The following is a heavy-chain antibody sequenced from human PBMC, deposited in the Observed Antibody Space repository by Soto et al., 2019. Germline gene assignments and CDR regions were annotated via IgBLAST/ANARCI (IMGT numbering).Heavy chain of an antibody. Sequence: SETLSLTCTVSGGSISSSSYYGAFISHRPGKGLEWIGSIYYSGSTYYNPSLKSRVTISVDTSKNQFSLKLSSVTAADTAVYYCARIVVVVIRRHYFDYWGQGTLVTVSS. CDR1: GGSISSSSYY. J-gene: IGHJ4*02. V-gene: IGHV4-39*01. D-gene: IGHD2-15*01. CDR2: IYYSGST. CDR3: ARIVVVVIRRHYFDY.